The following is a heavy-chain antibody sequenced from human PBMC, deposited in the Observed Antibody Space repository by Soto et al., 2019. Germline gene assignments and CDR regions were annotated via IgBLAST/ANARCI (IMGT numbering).Heavy chain of an antibody. CDR1: GFTFGTTD. J-gene: IGHJ5*02. Sequence: QLLQSGGGLVQPGGSLTLSCAASGFTFGTTDMSWVRQAPGEGLEWVSTIDGSGGITYYADSVKGRFTISRDNSRKTVYLQMNSLRGDDKALYYCLKNSCWFNTWGQGALVTVSS. CDR3: LKNSCWFNT. V-gene: IGHV3-23*01. CDR2: IDGSGGIT.